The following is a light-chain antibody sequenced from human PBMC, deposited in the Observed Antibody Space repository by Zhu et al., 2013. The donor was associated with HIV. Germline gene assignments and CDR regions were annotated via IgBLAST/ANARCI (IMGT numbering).Light chain of an antibody. V-gene: IGKV3-20*01. J-gene: IGKJ2*01. CDR1: QSVSSSS. Sequence: EIVMTQSPATLSVSPGERATLSCRASQSVSSSSLAWYQQKPGQAPRLLIYGTSSRATGIPDRFSGSGSGTDFTLTISRLEPEDFAVYYCQEYGGSSYTFGQGTKLEIK. CDR2: GTS. CDR3: QEYGGSSYT.